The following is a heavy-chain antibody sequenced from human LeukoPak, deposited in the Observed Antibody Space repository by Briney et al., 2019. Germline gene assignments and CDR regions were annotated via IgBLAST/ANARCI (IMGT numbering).Heavy chain of an antibody. CDR3: ARDLTYYDSSGYGY. D-gene: IGHD3-22*01. J-gene: IGHJ4*02. CDR2: IWYDGSNK. CDR1: GFTFSSYG. V-gene: IGHV3-33*01. Sequence: PGRCLRLSCAASGFTFSSYGMHWVRQAPGKGLEWVAVIWYDGSNKYYADSVKGRFTISRDNSKNTLYLQMNSLRAEDTAVYYCARDLTYYDSSGYGYWGQGTLVTVSS.